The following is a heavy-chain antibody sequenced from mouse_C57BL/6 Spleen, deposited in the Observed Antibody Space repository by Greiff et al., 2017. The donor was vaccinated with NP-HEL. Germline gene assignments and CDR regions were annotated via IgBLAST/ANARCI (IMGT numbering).Heavy chain of an antibody. J-gene: IGHJ4*01. V-gene: IGHV5-16*01. Sequence: EVKVVESEGGLVQPGSSMKLSCTASGFTFSDYYMAWVRQVPEKGLEWVANINYDGSSTYYLDSLKSRFIISRDNAKNILYLQMSSLKSEDTATYYCARDPPMDYWGQGTSVTVSS. CDR2: INYDGSST. CDR3: ARDPPMDY. CDR1: GFTFSDYY.